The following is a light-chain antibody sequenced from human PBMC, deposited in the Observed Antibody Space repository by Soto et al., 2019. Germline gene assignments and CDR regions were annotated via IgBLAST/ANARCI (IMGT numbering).Light chain of an antibody. CDR2: GAS. V-gene: IGKV3-15*01. Sequence: EIVMTQSPATLSVSPGERATLSCRASQSVSSNLAWYQQKPGQAPRLLIYGASTRATGIPARFSGSGSGTEVTLTIRSLKSEDFAVSYCQQYNTWPPALTFGGGTKVEIK. CDR3: QQYNTWPPALT. J-gene: IGKJ4*01. CDR1: QSVSSN.